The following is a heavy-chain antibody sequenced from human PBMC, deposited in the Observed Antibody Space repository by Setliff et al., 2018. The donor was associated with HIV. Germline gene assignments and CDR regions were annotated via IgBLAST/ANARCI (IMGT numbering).Heavy chain of an antibody. CDR1: GYTFTGYY. D-gene: IGHD1-26*01. Sequence: ASVKVSCKASGYTFTGYYMHWVRQAPGQGLEWMGWINPNSGGTNYAQKLQGRVTMTTDTSTSTAYMELRSLRSDDTAVYYCARDSEWGSYIFWTFDIWGQGTMVTVSS. CDR3: ARDSEWGSYIFWTFDI. CDR2: INPNSGGT. V-gene: IGHV1-2*02. J-gene: IGHJ3*02.